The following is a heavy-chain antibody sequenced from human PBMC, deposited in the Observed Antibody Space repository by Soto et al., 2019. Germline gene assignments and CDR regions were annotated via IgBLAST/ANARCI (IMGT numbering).Heavy chain of an antibody. CDR2: ISYDGSNN. Sequence: GGSLRLSCAASGFTFSSYAMHWVRQAPGKGLELVAVISYDGSNNYYADSVKGRFTISRDNSKNTLYLQMNSLRAEDTALYYCARDGGSYYYYYGMDVWGQGTTVTVSS. V-gene: IGHV3-30-3*01. J-gene: IGHJ6*02. D-gene: IGHD1-26*01. CDR1: GFTFSSYA. CDR3: ARDGGSYYYYYGMDV.